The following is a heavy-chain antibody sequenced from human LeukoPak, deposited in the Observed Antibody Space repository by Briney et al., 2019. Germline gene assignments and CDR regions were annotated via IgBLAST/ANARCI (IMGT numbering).Heavy chain of an antibody. CDR1: GYTFTSYY. D-gene: IGHD3-3*01. CDR3: VKDWEWAPRKDCFGP. J-gene: IGHJ5*02. Sequence: ASVRVSCKASGYTFTSYYMHWVRQAPGQGLEWMGVIHPSDGSTSYTQKFQGRVTMTRDTSTSTVYMELSSLTSEDTAVYYCVKDWEWAPRKDCFGPWGQGTQVTVS. CDR2: IHPSDGST. V-gene: IGHV1-46*01.